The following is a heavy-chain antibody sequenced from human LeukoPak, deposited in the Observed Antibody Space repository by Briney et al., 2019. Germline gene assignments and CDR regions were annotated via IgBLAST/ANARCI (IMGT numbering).Heavy chain of an antibody. V-gene: IGHV1-18*01. CDR3: ARDSMVRGVNYYYGMDV. J-gene: IGHJ6*02. Sequence: ASVKVSCKASGYTFTSYGISWVRQAPGQGLEWMGWISAYNGNTNYAQKLQGRVTMTTDTSTSTAYMELRSLRSDDTAVYYCARDSMVRGVNYYYGMDVWGQGTTVTVSS. CDR1: GYTFTSYG. D-gene: IGHD3-10*01. CDR2: ISAYNGNT.